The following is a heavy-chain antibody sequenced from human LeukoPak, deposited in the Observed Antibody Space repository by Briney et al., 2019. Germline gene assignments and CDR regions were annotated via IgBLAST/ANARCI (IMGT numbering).Heavy chain of an antibody. CDR2: IHTSGST. CDR3: ARVNSGYSYGYPIDY. J-gene: IGHJ4*02. Sequence: SETLSLTCTVSGDSISSSYWGWIRQPAGKGLEWIGRIHTSGSTYYSPSLKSRVTMSVDTSTNQFSLKLSSVTAADTAVYYCARVNSGYSYGYPIDYWGQGTLVTVSS. D-gene: IGHD5-18*01. V-gene: IGHV4-4*07. CDR1: GDSISSSY.